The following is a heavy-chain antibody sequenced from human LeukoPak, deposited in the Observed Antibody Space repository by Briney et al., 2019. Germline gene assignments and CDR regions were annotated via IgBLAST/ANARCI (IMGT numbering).Heavy chain of an antibody. V-gene: IGHV3-74*01. CDR1: GFPFSSSW. CDR2: INSDGSTI. Sequence: PGGSLRLSCAVSGFPFSSSWMQWVRQAPGKGLVWVSRINSDGSTINYADSVKGRFTISRDNSKNTLYLQMNSLRAEDTAVYFCTRDLGGWDSISQTENWFDPWGQGTLVTVSS. CDR3: TRDLGGWDSISQTENWFDP. D-gene: IGHD2-2*01. J-gene: IGHJ5*02.